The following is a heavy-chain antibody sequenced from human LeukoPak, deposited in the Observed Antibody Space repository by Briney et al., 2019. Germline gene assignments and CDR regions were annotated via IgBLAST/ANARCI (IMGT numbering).Heavy chain of an antibody. J-gene: IGHJ6*03. Sequence: GGSLRLSCAASGFTFSSCGMSWVRQAPGKGLEWVSTISASGYNTYYADSVQGRFTISRDNSKNTLYLQMNSLRVEDTAVYYCAKGAEEGVVITSVYYYYMDVWGKGTTVTNSS. CDR1: GFTFSSCG. CDR3: AKGAEEGVVITSVYYYYMDV. D-gene: IGHD3-22*01. V-gene: IGHV3-23*01. CDR2: ISASGYNT.